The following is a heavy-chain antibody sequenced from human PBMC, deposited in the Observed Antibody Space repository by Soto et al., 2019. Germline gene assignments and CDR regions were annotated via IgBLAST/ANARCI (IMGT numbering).Heavy chain of an antibody. D-gene: IGHD1-1*01. V-gene: IGHV4-39*01. CDR2: IYYSGST. Sequence: PFETLCLTCTVSGASMSSSCYYWGWIRQHPGKGLEWIGSIYYSGSTYYNPSLKSRVTISVDTSKNQFSLKLSSVTAADTAVFFCARLWLEPHYYSYYMDVWGKGTTVTVSS. CDR3: ARLWLEPHYYSYYMDV. CDR1: GASMSSSCYY. J-gene: IGHJ6*03.